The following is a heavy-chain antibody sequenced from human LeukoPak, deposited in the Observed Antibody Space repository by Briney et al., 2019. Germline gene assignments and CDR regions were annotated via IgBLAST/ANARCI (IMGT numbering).Heavy chain of an antibody. V-gene: IGHV4-30-2*01. CDR2: IYHSGST. J-gene: IGHJ5*02. Sequence: PSETLSLTCAVSGGSISSGGYSWSWIRQPPGKGLEWIGYIYHSGSTYYNPSLKGRVTISVDRSKNQFSLKLSSVTAADTAVYYCARGALDYDILTGYYGRESDWFGPWGQGTLVTVSS. CDR3: ARGALDYDILTGYYGRESDWFGP. CDR1: GGSISSGGYS. D-gene: IGHD3-9*01.